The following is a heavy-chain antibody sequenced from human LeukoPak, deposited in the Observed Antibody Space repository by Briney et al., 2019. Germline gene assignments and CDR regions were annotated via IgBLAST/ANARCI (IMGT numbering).Heavy chain of an antibody. Sequence: GESLKISCKGSGYSFTSYWIGWVRQMPGKGLEWMGIIYPGDSDTRYSPSFQGQVTISADKSISTAYLQWSSLKASDTAMYYCARRPVYSSGWYRAPFDYWGQGTLVTVSS. V-gene: IGHV5-51*01. CDR2: IYPGDSDT. D-gene: IGHD6-19*01. J-gene: IGHJ4*02. CDR3: ARRPVYSSGWYRAPFDY. CDR1: GYSFTSYW.